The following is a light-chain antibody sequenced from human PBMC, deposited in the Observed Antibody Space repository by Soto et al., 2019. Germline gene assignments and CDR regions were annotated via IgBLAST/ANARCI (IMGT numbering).Light chain of an antibody. CDR1: SSDVGSYNL. CDR2: EVS. Sequence: QSALTQPASVSGSPGQSITISCTGTSSDVGSYNLVSWYQQHPGKAPKLMIYEVSKRPSGVSNRFSGSKSGNTASLTTSGLQAEDDADYCCCSYAGSSTSWVFGGGTKLTVL. V-gene: IGLV2-23*02. CDR3: CSYAGSSTSWV. J-gene: IGLJ3*02.